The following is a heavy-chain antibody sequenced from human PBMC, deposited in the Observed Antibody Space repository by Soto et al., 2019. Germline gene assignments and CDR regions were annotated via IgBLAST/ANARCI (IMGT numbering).Heavy chain of an antibody. D-gene: IGHD6-6*01. V-gene: IGHV6-1*01. CDR2: TYYSSNWYN. J-gene: IGHJ6*02. Sequence: SQTLSLTFAISGYRVSSNSAALNWISQSPSRGLECLGRTYYSSNWYNDYAVSVKSRITINPDTSKNQFSLQMNSLRAEDTAVYYCAKDLEARPFTRYYYYGMDVSGQGTTVTVSS. CDR3: AKDLEARPFTRYYYYGMDV. CDR1: GYRVSSNSAA.